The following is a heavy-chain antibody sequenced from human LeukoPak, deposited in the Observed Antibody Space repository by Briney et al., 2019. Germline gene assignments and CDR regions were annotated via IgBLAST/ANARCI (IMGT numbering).Heavy chain of an antibody. CDR2: ISGSGGNT. Sequence: PGGSLRLSCAASGFTFSSYGMSWVRQAPGKGLEGVSGISGSGGNTYYAHSVKGRFTISRDNSKNTLYLQMNSLRAEDTAVYYCAKGRAVSSKSITMIRGTRRYSYYMDVWGKGITVTISS. J-gene: IGHJ6*03. D-gene: IGHD3-10*01. CDR3: AKGRAVSSKSITMIRGTRRYSYYMDV. V-gene: IGHV3-23*01. CDR1: GFTFSSYG.